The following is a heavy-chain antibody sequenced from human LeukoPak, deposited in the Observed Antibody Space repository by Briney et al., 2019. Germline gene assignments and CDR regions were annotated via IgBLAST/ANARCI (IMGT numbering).Heavy chain of an antibody. CDR2: IIPIFGTA. Sequence: SVKVSCKASGHTFAGYGFSWVRQAPGQGLEWMGGIIPIFGTANYAQKFQGRVTITADKSTSTAYMELSSLRSEDTAVYYCARAGGYSGYDRTYYYYYYMDVWGKGTTVTVSS. D-gene: IGHD5-12*01. CDR1: GHTFAGYG. J-gene: IGHJ6*03. V-gene: IGHV1-69*06. CDR3: ARAGGYSGYDRTYYYYYYMDV.